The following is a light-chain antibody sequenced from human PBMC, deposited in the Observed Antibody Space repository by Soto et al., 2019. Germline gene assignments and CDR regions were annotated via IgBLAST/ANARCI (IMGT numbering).Light chain of an antibody. CDR2: EVS. V-gene: IGLV2-8*01. CDR3: QSFGSSHAHYV. J-gene: IGLJ1*01. CDR1: STNVGGYNY. Sequence: QSALTQPPSASGSAGQSVTISCTGTSTNVGGYNYVSWYQHHPGKAPKLLIYEVSKRPSGVPDRFSGSTSGNTASLAITGLQAEDEADYYCQSFGSSHAHYVFGTGTKLTVL.